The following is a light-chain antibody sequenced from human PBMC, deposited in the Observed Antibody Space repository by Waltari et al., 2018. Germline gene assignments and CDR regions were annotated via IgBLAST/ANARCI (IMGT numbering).Light chain of an antibody. CDR2: KAS. J-gene: IGKJ1*01. Sequence: DILMTQSPPTLSASMGDRVTITCRASRDISTKLAWYQQKPGRAPKLLIYKASSLESGVPARFSGSGSGTEFTVTISTLQPEDFATYYCQEYVDDLWTFGQGTKVEIK. V-gene: IGKV1-5*03. CDR1: RDISTK. CDR3: QEYVDDLWT.